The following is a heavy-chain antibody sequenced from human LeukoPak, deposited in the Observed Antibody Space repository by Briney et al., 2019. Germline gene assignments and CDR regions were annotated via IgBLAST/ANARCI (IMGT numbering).Heavy chain of an antibody. Sequence: SGGSLRLSCAASGFTLRSYWMHWVRQAPGKGLVWVSRIDRDGSSTSYADSVKGRLTISRDNAKNSLYLQMNSLRVEDTALYYCARRAPSHDFDDWGQGTLVTVSS. CDR1: GFTLRSYW. CDR3: ARRAPSHDFDD. J-gene: IGHJ4*02. CDR2: IDRDGSST. V-gene: IGHV3-74*01.